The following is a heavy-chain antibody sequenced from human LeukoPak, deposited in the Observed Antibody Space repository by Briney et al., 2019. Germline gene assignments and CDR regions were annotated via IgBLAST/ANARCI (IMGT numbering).Heavy chain of an antibody. CDR1: GFIVSGNY. J-gene: IGHJ4*02. D-gene: IGHD3-10*01. CDR2: IYSAGST. Sequence: GGSLRLSCAASGFIVSGNYMSWVRQAPGKGLEWVSVIYSAGSTYYADSVKGRFTVSRDNSRSTLHLQMNNLRAEDTAVYYCAKQLRGVTLYYFDSWGQGTLVTVSS. V-gene: IGHV3-53*01. CDR3: AKQLRGVTLYYFDS.